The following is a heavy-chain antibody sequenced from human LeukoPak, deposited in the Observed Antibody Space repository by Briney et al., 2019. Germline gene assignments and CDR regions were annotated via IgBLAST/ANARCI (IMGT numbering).Heavy chain of an antibody. Sequence: SETLSLTCAVYGGSFSGYYWSWIRQPPGKGLEWIGEINHSGSTNYNPSLKSRVTISVDTSKNQFSLKLSSVTAADTAVYYCARTAAGLPNRDDCWGQGTLVTVSS. V-gene: IGHV4-34*01. CDR1: GGSFSGYY. J-gene: IGHJ4*02. CDR3: ARTAAGLPNRDDC. D-gene: IGHD6-13*01. CDR2: INHSGST.